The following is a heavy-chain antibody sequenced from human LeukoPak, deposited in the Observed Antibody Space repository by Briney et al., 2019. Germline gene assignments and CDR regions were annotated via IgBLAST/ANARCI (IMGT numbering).Heavy chain of an antibody. CDR2: IRSKAYGGTT. D-gene: IGHD2-2*01. CDR1: GFTFGDYA. V-gene: IGHV3-49*03. CDR3: TRDPTSSLLYAGNWFDP. J-gene: IGHJ5*02. Sequence: AGGSLRLSCTASGFTFGDYAMSWFRQAPGKGLEWVGFIRSKAYGGTTEYAASVKGRFTISRDDSKSIAYLQMNSLKTEDTAVYYCTRDPTSSLLYAGNWFDPWGQGTLVTVSP.